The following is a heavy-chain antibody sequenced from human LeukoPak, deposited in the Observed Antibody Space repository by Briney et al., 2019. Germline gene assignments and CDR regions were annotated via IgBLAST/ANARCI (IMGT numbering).Heavy chain of an antibody. Sequence: PGGSLRLSCAASGXTFSNYWMIWVXQAQGXXXXWVGNIKEDGSEKRYADSVRGRFTISRDNAQTSIYLQMNSLRAEDTAVYYCARASKPWLQLTWGQGTLVTVSS. J-gene: IGHJ5*02. CDR2: IKEDGSEK. V-gene: IGHV3-7*03. CDR3: ARASKPWLQLT. CDR1: GXTFSNYW. D-gene: IGHD5-24*01.